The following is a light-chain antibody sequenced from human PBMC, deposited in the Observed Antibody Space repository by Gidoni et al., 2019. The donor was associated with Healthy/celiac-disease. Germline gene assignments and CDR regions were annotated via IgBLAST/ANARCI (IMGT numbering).Light chain of an antibody. J-gene: IGKJ4*01. Sequence: EIVLTPSTGTLSLSPGESATLSCRDSQSVSSSYLAWYQQKPGQAPRLLIYGASSRATGIPDRFSCSGSGTDFTLTISRLEPEDFAVYYCQQYGSSFGGGTKVEIK. CDR3: QQYGSS. CDR1: QSVSSSY. V-gene: IGKV3-20*01. CDR2: GAS.